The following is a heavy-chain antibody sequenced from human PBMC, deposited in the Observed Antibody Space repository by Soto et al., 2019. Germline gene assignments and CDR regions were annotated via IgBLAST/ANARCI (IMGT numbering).Heavy chain of an antibody. D-gene: IGHD2-15*01. Sequence: GGSLRLSCAASGFTFSSYAMTWVRQPPGKGLEWVSGISRTGGSTYSADSVKGRVTISRDNSRNTLYLQMNSLRAGDTAVYYCAKDGAQPGTSDWYFDLWGRGTLVTVSS. V-gene: IGHV3-23*01. CDR3: AKDGAQPGTSDWYFDL. CDR1: GFTFSSYA. CDR2: ISRTGGST. J-gene: IGHJ2*01.